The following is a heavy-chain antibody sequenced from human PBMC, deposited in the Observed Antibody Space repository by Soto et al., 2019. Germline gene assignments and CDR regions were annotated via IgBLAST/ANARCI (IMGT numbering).Heavy chain of an antibody. CDR2: IKQDGSEK. D-gene: IGHD3-3*01. CDR1: GFTFSSYW. CDR3: AREAGITIFGVVILTGVNYGMDV. Sequence: GGSLRLSCAASGFTFSSYWMSWVRQAPGKGLEWVANIKQDGSEKYYVDSVKGRFTISRDNAKNSLYLQMNSLRAEDTAVYYCAREAGITIFGVVILTGVNYGMDVWGQGTTVTVPS. J-gene: IGHJ6*02. V-gene: IGHV3-7*05.